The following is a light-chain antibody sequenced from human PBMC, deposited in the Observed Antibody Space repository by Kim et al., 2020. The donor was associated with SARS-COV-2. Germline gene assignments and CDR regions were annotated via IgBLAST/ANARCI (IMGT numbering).Light chain of an antibody. J-gene: IGLJ2*01. CDR2: QDS. Sequence: SVSTGQTASITCSGDKLGDKYACWYQQKPGQSPVLVIYQDSKRPSGIPERFSGSNSGNTATLTISGTQAMDEADYYCQAWDSSSWGFGGGTQLTVL. V-gene: IGLV3-1*01. CDR1: KLGDKY. CDR3: QAWDSSSWG.